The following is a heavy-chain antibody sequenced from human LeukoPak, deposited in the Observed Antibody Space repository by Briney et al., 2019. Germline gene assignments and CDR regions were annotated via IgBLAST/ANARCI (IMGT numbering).Heavy chain of an antibody. CDR3: ARVDWLLPENYFDY. Sequence: GRSLRLSCAASGFTFSSYAMHWVRQAPGKGLEWVAVISYDGSNKYYADSVKGRFTISRDNSKNTLYLQMNSLRAEDTAVYYCARVDWLLPENYFDYWAREPWSPSPQ. V-gene: IGHV3-30-3*01. CDR1: GFTFSSYA. CDR2: ISYDGSNK. J-gene: IGHJ4*02. D-gene: IGHD3-9*01.